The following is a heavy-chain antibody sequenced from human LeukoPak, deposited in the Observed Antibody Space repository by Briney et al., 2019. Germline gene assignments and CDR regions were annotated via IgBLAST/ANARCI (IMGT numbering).Heavy chain of an antibody. V-gene: IGHV3-23*01. CDR1: GFTFSSYA. CDR2: ISGSGGST. J-gene: IGHJ4*02. CDR3: AKGVTTGKSVASLDY. D-gene: IGHD1-1*01. Sequence: GGSLRLSCAASGFTFSSYAMSWVRHAPGKGLEWVSAISGSGGSTYYADSVKGRFTISRDNSKNTLYLQMNSLRAEDTAVYYCAKGVTTGKSVASLDYWGQGTLVTVSS.